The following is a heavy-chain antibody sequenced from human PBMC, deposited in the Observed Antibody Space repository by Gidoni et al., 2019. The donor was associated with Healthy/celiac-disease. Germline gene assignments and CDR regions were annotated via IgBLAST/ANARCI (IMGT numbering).Heavy chain of an antibody. J-gene: IGHJ5*02. CDR1: GGSISSSSYY. CDR3: ARQDIAAAGTDPYNWFDP. D-gene: IGHD6-13*01. CDR2: IYYSGST. V-gene: IGHV4-39*01. Sequence: QLQLQESGPGLVKPSETLSLTCTVSGGSISSSSYYWGWIRQPPGKGLAWIGSIYYSGSTYYNPSLKSRVTISVDTSKNQFSLKLSSVTAADTAVYYCARQDIAAAGTDPYNWFDPWGQGTLVTVSS.